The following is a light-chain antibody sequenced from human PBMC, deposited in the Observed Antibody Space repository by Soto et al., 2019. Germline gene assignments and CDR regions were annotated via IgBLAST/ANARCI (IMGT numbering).Light chain of an antibody. Sequence: QSVLTQPRSVSGSPGQSVTISCTGTSSDVGGYNYVSWYQQHPGKAPKLMIYDVSKRPSGVPDRFSGSKSGNTASLTISGLHAEDEADYYCCSYAGSYTSLYVFGTGTKVT. CDR2: DVS. J-gene: IGLJ1*01. CDR3: CSYAGSYTSLYV. V-gene: IGLV2-11*01. CDR1: SSDVGGYNY.